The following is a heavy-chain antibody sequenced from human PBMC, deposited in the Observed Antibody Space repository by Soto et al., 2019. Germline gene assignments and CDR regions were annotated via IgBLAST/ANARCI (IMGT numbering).Heavy chain of an antibody. V-gene: IGHV5-51*01. CDR1: GYKFSNYW. J-gene: IGHJ4*02. CDR2: IYPGDSDT. D-gene: IGHD2-8*02. CDR3: ARHIDCTGGPCSLDY. Sequence: GESLKISCETSGYKFSNYWIGWVRQMPGKGLEWMGIIYPGDSDTRYSPSFQGQVTISADKSTSTAYLQWSSLKASDTAMYFCARHIDCTGGPCSLDYWGQGALVTVSS.